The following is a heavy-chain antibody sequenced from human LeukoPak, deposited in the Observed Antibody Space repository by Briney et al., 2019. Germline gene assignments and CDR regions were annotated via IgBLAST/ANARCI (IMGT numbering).Heavy chain of an antibody. CDR2: IYTSGST. CDR3: ASQDIVVVPAAPFDY. V-gene: IGHV4-39*07. D-gene: IGHD2-2*01. J-gene: IGHJ4*01. CDR1: GDSISSSTDY. Sequence: PSETLSLTCTVSGDSISSSTDYWDWIRQPPGKGLEWIGRIYTSGSTNYNPSLKSRVTISVDTSKNQFSLKLSSVTAADTAVYYCASQDIVVVPAAPFDYWGQGTLVTVSS.